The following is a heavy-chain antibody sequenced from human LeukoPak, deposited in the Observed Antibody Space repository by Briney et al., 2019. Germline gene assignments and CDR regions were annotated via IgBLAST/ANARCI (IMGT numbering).Heavy chain of an antibody. D-gene: IGHD5-18*01. Sequence: TLSLTCTVSGYSISSGYYWGWIRQPPGKALEWLALIYWDDDKRYSPSLKSRLTITKDTSKNQVVLTMTSMDPVDTATYYCAHWDTAMVTEGSPDYWGQGTLVTVSS. CDR1: GYSISSGYY. CDR3: AHWDTAMVTEGSPDY. V-gene: IGHV2-5*02. CDR2: IYWDDDK. J-gene: IGHJ4*02.